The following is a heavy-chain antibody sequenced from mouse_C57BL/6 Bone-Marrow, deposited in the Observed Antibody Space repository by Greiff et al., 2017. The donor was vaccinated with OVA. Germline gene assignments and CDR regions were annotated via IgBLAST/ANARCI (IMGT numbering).Heavy chain of an antibody. V-gene: IGHV1-52*01. Sequence: VQLQQPGAELVRPGSSVKLSCKASGYTFTSYWMHWVKQRPIQGLEWIGNIDPSDSETHYNQKFKDKATLTVDKSSSTAYMQLSSLTSEDSAVYYCAYGYDGSYWYFDVWGTGTTVTVSS. D-gene: IGHD2-2*01. CDR1: GYTFTSYW. CDR3: AYGYDGSYWYFDV. CDR2: IDPSDSET. J-gene: IGHJ1*03.